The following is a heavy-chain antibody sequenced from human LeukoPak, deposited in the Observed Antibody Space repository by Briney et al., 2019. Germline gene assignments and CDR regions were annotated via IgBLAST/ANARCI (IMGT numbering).Heavy chain of an antibody. CDR1: GFTFDDYA. CDR2: ISWNSGSI. V-gene: IGHV3-9*01. D-gene: IGHD6-19*01. J-gene: IGHJ6*02. Sequence: GGSLRLSCAASGFTFDDYAMHWVRQAPGKGLEWVSGISWNSGSIGYADSVKGRFTISRDNCKNTVSLQMNSLRAEDTAVYYCARGLVVVAGPFHYAMDVWGQGTTVTVSS. CDR3: ARGLVVVAGPFHYAMDV.